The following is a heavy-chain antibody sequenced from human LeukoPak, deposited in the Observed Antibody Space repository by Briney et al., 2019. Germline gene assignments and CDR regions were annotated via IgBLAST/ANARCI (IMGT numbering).Heavy chain of an antibody. CDR3: ARAQINMVRGVMSPSYFDY. Sequence: GGSLRLSCAASGFTFSSYAMHWVRQAPGKGLEWVAVISYDGSNKYYADSVKGRFTISRDNSKNTLYLQMNSLRAEDTAVYYCARAQINMVRGVMSPSYFDYWGQGTLVTVSS. CDR2: ISYDGSNK. V-gene: IGHV3-30-3*01. CDR1: GFTFSSYA. J-gene: IGHJ4*02. D-gene: IGHD3-10*01.